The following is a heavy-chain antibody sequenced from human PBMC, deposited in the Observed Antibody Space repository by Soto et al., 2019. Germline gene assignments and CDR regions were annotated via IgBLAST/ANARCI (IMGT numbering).Heavy chain of an antibody. CDR3: AVTTVTTLPYYYGMDV. CDR2: IIPIFGTA. V-gene: IGHV1-69*13. J-gene: IGHJ6*02. D-gene: IGHD4-17*01. Sequence: SLKVSCKASGGTFSSYAISWVRQAPGQGLEWMGGIIPIFGTANYAQKFQGRVTITADESTSTAYMELSSLRSEDTAVYYCAVTTVTTLPYYYGMDVWGQGTTVTVSS. CDR1: GGTFSSYA.